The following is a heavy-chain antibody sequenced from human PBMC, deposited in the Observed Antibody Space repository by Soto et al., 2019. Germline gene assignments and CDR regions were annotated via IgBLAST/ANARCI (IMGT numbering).Heavy chain of an antibody. D-gene: IGHD3-22*01. CDR1: GGTFSSYA. CDR2: IIPIFGTA. J-gene: IGHJ4*02. V-gene: IGHV1-69*06. Sequence: QVQLVQSGAEVKKPGSSVKVSCKASGGTFSSYAISWVRQAPRQGLEWMGGIIPIFGTANYAQKFQGRVTITADKSTSTAYMELSSLRSEDTAVYYCARGLNYYDSSGYYSRYDYWGQGTLVTVSS. CDR3: ARGLNYYDSSGYYSRYDY.